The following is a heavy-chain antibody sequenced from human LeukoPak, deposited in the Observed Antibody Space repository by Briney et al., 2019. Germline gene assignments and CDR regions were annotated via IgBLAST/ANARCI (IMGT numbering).Heavy chain of an antibody. V-gene: IGHV3-23*01. D-gene: IGHD3-10*01. J-gene: IGHJ4*02. CDR1: GFTFTNVA. CDR2: ISGGGDGT. Sequence: GRSLRLSCAASGFTFTNVAMNWVRLAPGKGLEWVSTISGGGDGTYYADSVKGRFTISRDNSKNTLFLQMSNLSAEDTALYYCAKGRLQEGTVFRGVITPVDYWGQGTLVTVTS. CDR3: AKGRLQEGTVFRGVITPVDY.